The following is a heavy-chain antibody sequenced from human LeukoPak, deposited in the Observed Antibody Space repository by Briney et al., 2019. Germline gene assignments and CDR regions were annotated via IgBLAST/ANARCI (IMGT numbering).Heavy chain of an antibody. D-gene: IGHD3-10*01. J-gene: IGHJ3*01. CDR2: IYNSGTT. CDR1: GASISRYY. CDR3: ARDRYYYGSGSYSGFDF. V-gene: IGHV4-59*01. Sequence: SETLSLTCTVSGASISRYYYNWLRQPPGKGLEWIGYIYNSGTTNYNPSLKSRVTISLDRSKNQFSLKLRSVTAADTAVYYCARDRYYYGSGSYSGFDFWGQGTMVTVSS.